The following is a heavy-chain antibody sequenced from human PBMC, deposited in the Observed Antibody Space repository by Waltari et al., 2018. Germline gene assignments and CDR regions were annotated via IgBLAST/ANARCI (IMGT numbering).Heavy chain of an antibody. CDR2: SIPIFGTA. Sequence: QVQLVQSGAEVKKPGSSVKVSCKASVGTFSSYAISWVRQAPGQGLEWMGGSIPIFGTANYAQECQGRVTITADESTRTAYMELSSLRSEDTAVYYCARVGAAASIRYYFDYWGQGTLVTVSS. V-gene: IGHV1-69*12. CDR1: VGTFSSYA. J-gene: IGHJ4*02. CDR3: ARVGAAASIRYYFDY. D-gene: IGHD6-13*01.